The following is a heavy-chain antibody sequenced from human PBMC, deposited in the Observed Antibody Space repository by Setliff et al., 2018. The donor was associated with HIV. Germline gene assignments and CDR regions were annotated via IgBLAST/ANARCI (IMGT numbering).Heavy chain of an antibody. CDR3: AREAEQDYDVVTETLVEGAYIQF. V-gene: IGHV4-38-2*02. Sequence: SETLSLTCAVSGYSISIGYYWGWIRQPPGKGLEWIGWIGYIYKGGSTYYNPSLKSRVTMSEDTSKNQFSLKLRSVTAADTAVYYCAREAEQDYDVVTETLVEGAYIQFWGQGSLVTVSS. CDR2: IGYIYKGGST. J-gene: IGHJ1*01. CDR1: GYSISIGYY. D-gene: IGHD3-9*01.